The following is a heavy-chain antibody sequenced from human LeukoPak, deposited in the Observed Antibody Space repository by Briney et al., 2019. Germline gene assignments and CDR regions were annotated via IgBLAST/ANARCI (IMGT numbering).Heavy chain of an antibody. Sequence: GASVKVSCKAPGYTFTSYYMHWVRQATGQGLEWMGIINPSGGSTSYAQKFQGRVTMTRDTSTSTVYMELSSLRSEDTAVYYCARDGSYGDAFDIWGQGTMVTVSS. CDR1: GYTFTSYY. CDR3: ARDGSYGDAFDI. D-gene: IGHD3-10*01. V-gene: IGHV1-46*01. J-gene: IGHJ3*02. CDR2: INPSGGST.